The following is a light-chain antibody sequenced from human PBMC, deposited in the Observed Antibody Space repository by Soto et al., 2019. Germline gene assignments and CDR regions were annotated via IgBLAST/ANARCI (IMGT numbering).Light chain of an antibody. J-gene: IGKJ1*01. CDR3: QQYNNYPRT. Sequence: DITTSQSPSTLSASIEDRETITCRASESIRTWLAWYQHKPGKAPKFLIYDASSLESGVPSRFSGSGSGTEFTLTISNLQPDDFATYFCQQYNNYPRTLGQGTKVDIK. CDR2: DAS. V-gene: IGKV1-5*01. CDR1: ESIRTW.